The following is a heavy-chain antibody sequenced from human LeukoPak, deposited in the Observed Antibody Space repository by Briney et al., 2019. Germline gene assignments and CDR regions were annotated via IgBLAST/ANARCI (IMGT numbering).Heavy chain of an antibody. Sequence: ASVKVSCKASGYTFTSYDLNWVRQATGQGLEWMGWMNPNSGNTGYAQKFQGRVTMTRNTSISTAYMELSSLRSEDTAVYYCARGFLGSGYYGSGSYYFLDYWGQGTLVTVSS. CDR2: MNPNSGNT. V-gene: IGHV1-8*01. J-gene: IGHJ4*02. D-gene: IGHD3-10*01. CDR1: GYTFTSYD. CDR3: ARGFLGSGYYGSGSYYFLDY.